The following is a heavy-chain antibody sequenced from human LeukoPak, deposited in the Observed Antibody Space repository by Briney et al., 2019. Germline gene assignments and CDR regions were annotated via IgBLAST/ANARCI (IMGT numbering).Heavy chain of an antibody. CDR3: AREPTQWLAPMDV. Sequence: ASVKVSCKASGYTFTAYYVHWVRQAPGQGLEWMGWINPNSGGTNYAQKFQGRVTMTRDTSISTAYMELSRLRSDDTAVYYCAREPTQWLAPMDVWGKGTTVTVSS. CDR1: GYTFTAYY. V-gene: IGHV1-2*02. D-gene: IGHD6-19*01. CDR2: INPNSGGT. J-gene: IGHJ6*03.